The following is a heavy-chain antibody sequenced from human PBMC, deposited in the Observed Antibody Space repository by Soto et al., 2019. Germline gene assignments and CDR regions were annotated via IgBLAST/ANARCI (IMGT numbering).Heavy chain of an antibody. CDR1: GFIFADYA. CDR3: AREAGHRTRVRADGDV. D-gene: IGHD3-10*01. J-gene: IGHJ6*01. V-gene: IGHV3-49*03. CDR2: IRAKDCSGTT. Sequence: EVQLVESGGGLVQPGRSLRLSCTASGFIFADYAMAWFRQSPGKGVEWAGVIRAKDCSGTTEYAAAVEGNFTIARGDFTSIADNQKNSLQAENTAMYFAAREAGHRTRVRADGDVW.